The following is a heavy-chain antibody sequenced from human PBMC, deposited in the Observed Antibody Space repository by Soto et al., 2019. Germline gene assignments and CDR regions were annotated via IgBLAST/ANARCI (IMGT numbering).Heavy chain of an antibody. CDR1: GGTFRNYP. CDR2: LIPVVGIP. CDR3: ARVLEFRDGYISPFDY. D-gene: IGHD5-12*01. V-gene: IGHV1-69*01. J-gene: IGHJ4*02. Sequence: QVQLVQSGAEVKRPGSSVKVSCKASGGTFRNYPFSWVRQAPGQGLEWMGGLIPVVGIPNYAQKFQGRVTITADESTSTVYMELTSLRADDTAVYYCARVLEFRDGYISPFDYWGQGTLVTVSS.